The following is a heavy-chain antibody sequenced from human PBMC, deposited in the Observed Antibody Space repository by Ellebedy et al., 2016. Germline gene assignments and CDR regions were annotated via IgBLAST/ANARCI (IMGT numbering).Heavy chain of an antibody. CDR1: GYTFTSYY. CDR2: IIPILGIA. Sequence: ASVKVSCKASGYTFTSYYMHWVRQPPGQGLEWMGRIIPILGIANYAQQFQGRVTNTAKKSTSTAYMELNSLRSEETAVYSGAREGGPTVTTNFDYWGQGTLVTVSS. J-gene: IGHJ4*02. CDR3: AREGGPTVTTNFDY. D-gene: IGHD4-17*01. V-gene: IGHV1-69*04.